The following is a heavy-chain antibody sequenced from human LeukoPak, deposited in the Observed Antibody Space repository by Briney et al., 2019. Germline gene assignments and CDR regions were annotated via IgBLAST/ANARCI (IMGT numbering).Heavy chain of an antibody. CDR1: GFTFSSYS. V-gene: IGHV3-48*04. J-gene: IGHJ5*02. CDR2: ISSSSSTI. D-gene: IGHD3-3*01. CDR3: AGGGDFWSGQGWFDP. Sequence: GGSLRLSCAASGFTFSSYSMNWVRQAPGEGLEWVSYISSSSSTIYYADSVKGRFTISRDNAKNSLYLQMNSLRAEDTAVYYCAGGGDFWSGQGWFDPWGQGTLVTVSS.